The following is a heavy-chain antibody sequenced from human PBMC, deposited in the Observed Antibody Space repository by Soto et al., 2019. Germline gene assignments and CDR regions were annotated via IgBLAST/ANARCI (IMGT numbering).Heavy chain of an antibody. CDR1: GYTFTGYC. Sequence: GASVKVSCKASGYTFTGYCMHWVRQAPGQGLEWMGWINPNSGGTNYAQKFQGWVTMTRDTSISTAYMELSRLRSDDTAVYYCARGYYGSGSYSQHNYYYYMDVWGKGTTVTVSS. CDR3: ARGYYGSGSYSQHNYYYYMDV. V-gene: IGHV1-2*04. D-gene: IGHD3-10*01. CDR2: INPNSGGT. J-gene: IGHJ6*03.